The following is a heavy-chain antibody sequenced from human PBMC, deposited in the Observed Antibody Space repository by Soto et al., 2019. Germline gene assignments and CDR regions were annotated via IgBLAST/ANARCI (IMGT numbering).Heavy chain of an antibody. D-gene: IGHD3-3*01. CDR1: GGSISSSSYY. CDR3: ARLEGFWSGYFGYYYYGMDV. J-gene: IGHJ6*02. CDR2: IYYSGST. Sequence: SETLSLTRTVSGGSISSSSYYWGWIRQPPGKGLEWIGSIYYSGSTYYNPSLKSRVTISVDTSKNQFSLKLSSVTAADTAVYYCARLEGFWSGYFGYYYYGMDVWGQGTTVT. V-gene: IGHV4-39*01.